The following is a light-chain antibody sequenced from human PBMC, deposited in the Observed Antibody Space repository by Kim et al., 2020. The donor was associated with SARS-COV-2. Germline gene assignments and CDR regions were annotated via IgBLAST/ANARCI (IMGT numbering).Light chain of an antibody. V-gene: IGKV3-15*01. CDR2: SDT. CDR1: QNVRGN. Sequence: LTGSAEGRATLTGQAGQNVRGNLAWYQQRPGQAARLLIYSDTKRATGVPGKFNGSGSGTEFTLTINNLQSEDFAVYYCQQFHDWYNFGQGTKLEI. CDR3: QQFHDWYN. J-gene: IGKJ2*01.